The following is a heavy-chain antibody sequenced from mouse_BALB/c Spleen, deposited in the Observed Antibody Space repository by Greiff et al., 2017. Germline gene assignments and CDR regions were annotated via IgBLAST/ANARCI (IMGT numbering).Heavy chain of an antibody. D-gene: IGHD2-1*01. CDR2: IWAGGST. J-gene: IGHJ4*01. CDR3: ARYGNYVTYAMDY. Sequence: VQVVESGPGLVAPSQSLSITCPVSGFSLTSYGVHWVRQPPGKGLEWLGVIWAGGSTNYNSALMSRLSISKDNSKSQVFLKMNSLQTDDTAMYYCARYGNYVTYAMDYWGQGTSVTVSS. CDR1: GFSLTSYG. V-gene: IGHV2-9*02.